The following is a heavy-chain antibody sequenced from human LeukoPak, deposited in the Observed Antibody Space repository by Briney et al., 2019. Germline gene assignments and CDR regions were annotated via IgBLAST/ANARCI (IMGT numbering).Heavy chain of an antibody. Sequence: SGTLSLTCTVSGGSISSYYWSWIRQPPGKGLEWIGYMHYSGSTDYNPSLKSRVTISVDTSKNQFSLNLSSVTAADTAVYYCARGKGADYWGQGTLVTVSS. D-gene: IGHD3-16*01. CDR3: ARGKGADY. V-gene: IGHV4-59*01. CDR1: GGSISSYY. J-gene: IGHJ4*02. CDR2: MHYSGST.